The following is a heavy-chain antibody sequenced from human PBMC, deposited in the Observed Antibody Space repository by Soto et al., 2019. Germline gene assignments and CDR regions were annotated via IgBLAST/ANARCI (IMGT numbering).Heavy chain of an antibody. CDR3: ARRRIGAAGTDYYYYYGMDV. CDR2: IIPILGIA. V-gene: IGHV1-69*02. CDR1: GGTFSSYT. Sequence: QVQLVQSGAEVKKPGSSVKVSCKASGGTFSSYTISWVRQAPGQGLEWMGRIIPILGIANYAQKFQGRVTITADKTTSTAYRELSSLRSEDTAVYYCARRRIGAAGTDYYYYYGMDVWGQGTTVTVSS. J-gene: IGHJ6*02. D-gene: IGHD6-13*01.